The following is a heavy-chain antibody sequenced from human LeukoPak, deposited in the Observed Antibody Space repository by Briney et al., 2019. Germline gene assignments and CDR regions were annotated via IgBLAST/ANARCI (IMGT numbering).Heavy chain of an antibody. CDR1: GFTFRNYW. Sequence: GGSLRLSCAASGFTFRNYWMSWVRQAPGRGLEWVANINQDGSGEYYVDSVKGRFTISRDNAKNSLYLQMNSLRAEDTAIFYCARSQRGSFDYWGQGTLVTVSS. V-gene: IGHV3-7*01. J-gene: IGHJ4*02. CDR2: INQDGSGE. CDR3: ARSQRGSFDY. D-gene: IGHD1-26*01.